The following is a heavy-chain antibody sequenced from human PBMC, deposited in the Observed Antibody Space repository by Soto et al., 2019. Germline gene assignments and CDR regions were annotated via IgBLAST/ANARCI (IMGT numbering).Heavy chain of an antibody. J-gene: IGHJ5*02. Sequence: QVQLQESGPGLVKPSQTLSLTCTVAGGSISSGGYYWSWIRQHPGKGLEWIGYIYYSGSTYYNPSLKSRVTISVDTSKNQFSLKLSSVTAADTAVYYCARDRSRYCSSTSCYGPYNWFDPRGQGTLVTVSS. CDR3: ARDRSRYCSSTSCYGPYNWFDP. CDR2: IYYSGST. D-gene: IGHD2-2*01. V-gene: IGHV4-31*03. CDR1: GGSISSGGYY.